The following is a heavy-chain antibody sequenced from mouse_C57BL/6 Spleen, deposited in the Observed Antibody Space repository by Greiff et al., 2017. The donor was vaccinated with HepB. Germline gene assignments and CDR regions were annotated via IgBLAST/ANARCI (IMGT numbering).Heavy chain of an antibody. Sequence: VQLVESGAELVKPGASVKISCKASGYAFSSYWMNWVKQRPGKGLEWIGQIYPGDGDTNYNGKFKGKATLTADKSSSTAYMQLSSLTSEDSAVYFCARRAYYSNLYYAMDYWGQGTSVTVSS. V-gene: IGHV1-80*01. CDR1: GYAFSSYW. J-gene: IGHJ4*01. CDR3: ARRAYYSNLYYAMDY. D-gene: IGHD2-5*01. CDR2: IYPGDGDT.